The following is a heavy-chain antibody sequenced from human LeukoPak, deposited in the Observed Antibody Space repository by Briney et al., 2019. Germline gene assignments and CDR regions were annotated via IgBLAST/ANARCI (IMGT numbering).Heavy chain of an antibody. CDR2: ISRNSDST. CDR1: GFPFDDKA. Sequence: GGSLRLSCAASGFPFDDKAMHWVRQAPGKGLEWVAGISRNSDSTGYADSVKGRFTISRDNAKNSLYLQMNSLRAEGMALYYCVKDIGSGSYRYGGYFDYWGQGTLVTVSS. V-gene: IGHV3-9*03. D-gene: IGHD1-26*01. J-gene: IGHJ4*02. CDR3: VKDIGSGSYRYGGYFDY.